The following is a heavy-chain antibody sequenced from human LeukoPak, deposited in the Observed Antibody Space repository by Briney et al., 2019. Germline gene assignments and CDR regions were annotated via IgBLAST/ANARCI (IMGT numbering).Heavy chain of an antibody. CDR2: IIPIFGTA. V-gene: IGHV1-69*01. CDR3: AREDIRGYSYGAHWGDY. D-gene: IGHD5-18*01. Sequence: SVKVSXKASGGTFSSYAISWVRQAPGQGLEWMGGIIPIFGTANYAQKFQGRVTITADESTSTAYMELSSLRSEDAAVYCCAREDIRGYSYGAHWGDYWGQGTLVTVSS. CDR1: GGTFSSYA. J-gene: IGHJ4*02.